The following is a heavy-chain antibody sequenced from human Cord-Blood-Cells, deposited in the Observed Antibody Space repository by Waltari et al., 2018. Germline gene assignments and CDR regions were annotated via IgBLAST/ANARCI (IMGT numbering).Heavy chain of an antibody. CDR3: ARGNVVVVAAFDY. CDR1: RYNFTGHY. CDR2: INPNSGGT. J-gene: IGHJ4*02. D-gene: IGHD2-15*01. Sequence: QVQLAQAGVEVKKPGASVKVSCKASRYNFTGHYMHSVRQAPGQGPEWMGWINPNSGGTNYAQKFQGWVTMTRDTSISTAYMELSRLRSDDTAVYYCARGNVVVVAAFDYWGQGTLVTVSS. V-gene: IGHV1-2*04.